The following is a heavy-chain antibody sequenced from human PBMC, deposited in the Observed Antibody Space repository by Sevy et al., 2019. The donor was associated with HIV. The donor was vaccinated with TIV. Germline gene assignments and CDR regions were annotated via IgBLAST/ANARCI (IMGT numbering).Heavy chain of an antibody. CDR2: ISGSGGST. CDR1: GFTFSSYA. Sequence: GGSLRLSCAASGFTFSSYAMSWFRQAPGKGLEWVSAISGSGGSTYYADSVKGRFTISRDNSKNTLYLQMNSLRAEDTAVYYCAKEVTIFGVVTLDYYYYGMDVWGQGTTVTVSS. CDR3: AKEVTIFGVVTLDYYYYGMDV. V-gene: IGHV3-23*01. J-gene: IGHJ6*02. D-gene: IGHD3-3*01.